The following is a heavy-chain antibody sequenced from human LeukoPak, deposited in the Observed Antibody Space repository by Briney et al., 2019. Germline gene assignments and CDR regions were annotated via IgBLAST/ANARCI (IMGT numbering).Heavy chain of an antibody. J-gene: IGHJ4*02. CDR2: IYNSGNT. CDR3: ARGSFDSSGYYVFDY. V-gene: IGHV4-4*07. Sequence: SETLSLTCTVSGDSITRNYWSWIRQPAGKGLEWIGRIYNSGNTNFSPSLESRVTMSTDTSKNQFSLKLTSVTAADTAVYYCARGSFDSSGYYVFDYWGQGTLVTVSS. CDR1: GDSITRNY. D-gene: IGHD3-22*01.